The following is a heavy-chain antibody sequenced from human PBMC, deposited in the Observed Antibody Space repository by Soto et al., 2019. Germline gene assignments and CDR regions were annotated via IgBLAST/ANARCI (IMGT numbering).Heavy chain of an antibody. Sequence: GSLRLSCAAAGFAFSTYAMTWVRQAPGKGLEWVSVISGSGGSSYYAASVKGRFTISRDNSKSTLFLQMNGLRAEDTAVYYCAKVTKRAAAGRYEYYKYGMDVWGQGTTVTVSS. J-gene: IGHJ6*02. CDR1: GFAFSTYA. D-gene: IGHD6-13*01. V-gene: IGHV3-23*01. CDR3: AKVTKRAAAGRYEYYKYGMDV. CDR2: ISGSGGSS.